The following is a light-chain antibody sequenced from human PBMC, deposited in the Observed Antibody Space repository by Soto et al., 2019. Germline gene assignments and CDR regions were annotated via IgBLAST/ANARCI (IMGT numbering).Light chain of an antibody. CDR3: HQTYTTPLYT. Sequence: DIQMTQSPSSLSAFVGDTVSITCRASQGIRHDLGWYQVKPGKAPKRLIFAASSLQSGVPSRFSGSGSGTEFTLTISNLLPDDCATYFCHQTYTTPLYTFGQGTHLDI. J-gene: IGKJ2*01. CDR2: AAS. CDR1: QGIRHD. V-gene: IGKV1-17*02.